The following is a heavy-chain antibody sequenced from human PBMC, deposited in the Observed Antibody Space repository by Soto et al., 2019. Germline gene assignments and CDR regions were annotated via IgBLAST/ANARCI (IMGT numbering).Heavy chain of an antibody. CDR3: ARDGSYYYDSSGYWAYGMDV. D-gene: IGHD3-22*01. J-gene: IGHJ6*02. CDR2: IYHSGSD. Sequence: PSETLSLTCTVSGGSIMTSGHYWGWIRQPPGERPEWIGNIYHSGSDYYNPSLKSRATISVDRSKNQFSLKLSSVTAADTAVYYCARDGSYYYDSSGYWAYGMDVWGQGTTVTVSS. CDR1: GGSIMTSGHY. V-gene: IGHV4-39*07.